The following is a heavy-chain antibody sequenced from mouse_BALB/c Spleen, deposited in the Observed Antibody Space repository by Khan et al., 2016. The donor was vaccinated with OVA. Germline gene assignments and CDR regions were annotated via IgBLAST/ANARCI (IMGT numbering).Heavy chain of an antibody. V-gene: IGHV3-2*02. CDR3: ARTTRIKY. Sequence: EVQLQESGPGLVKPSQSLSLTCTVTGYSITSGYDWNWIRQFPGNKLEWMGYISYSGSTNYNPSLKSRISITRSTSKNQFFLQLNSVTTEDTATYYCARTTRIKYWGQGTTLTVSS. CDR2: ISYSGST. J-gene: IGHJ2*01. CDR1: GYSITSGYD. D-gene: IGHD2-12*01.